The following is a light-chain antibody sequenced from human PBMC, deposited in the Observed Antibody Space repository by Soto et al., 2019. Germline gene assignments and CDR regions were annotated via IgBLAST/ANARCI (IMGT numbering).Light chain of an antibody. CDR1: QSVSSNY. J-gene: IGKJ1*01. CDR3: QQYGSSGT. CDR2: GAS. V-gene: IGKV3-20*01. Sequence: EIVLTQSPGTLSLSPGERATLSCRASQSVSSNYLGWYQQKPGQAPRLLIYGASGRATGIPDRFSGSGSGTDFTLTISRLEPEDFAVYYCQQYGSSGTFGQGTKVDIK.